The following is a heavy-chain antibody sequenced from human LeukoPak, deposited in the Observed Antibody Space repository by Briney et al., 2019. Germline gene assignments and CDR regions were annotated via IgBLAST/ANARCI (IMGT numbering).Heavy chain of an antibody. J-gene: IGHJ6*03. CDR3: ASTVVVVPAASPGVHYYYMDV. CDR2: IYHSGST. CDR1: GYSISSGYY. D-gene: IGHD2-2*01. V-gene: IGHV4-38-2*01. Sequence: SETLSLTCAVSGYSISSGYYWGWIRQPPGEGVEWIGSIYHSGSTYYNPSLKSRVTISVDTSKNQFSLKLSSVTAADTAVYYCASTVVVVPAASPGVHYYYMDVWGKGTTVTVSS.